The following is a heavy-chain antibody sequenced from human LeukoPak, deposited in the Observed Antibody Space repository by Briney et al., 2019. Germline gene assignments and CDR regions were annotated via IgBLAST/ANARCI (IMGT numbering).Heavy chain of an antibody. D-gene: IGHD1-20*01. Sequence: SETLSLTCTVSGGSISSYYWSWIRQPAGKGLEWIGEIYRSGSTNYNPSLKSRVTISVDTSKNQFSLKLNSVTAADTAVYYCARRPPTTYNWNDGYFDYWGQGTLVTVSS. CDR3: ARRPPTTYNWNDGYFDY. CDR2: IYRSGST. V-gene: IGHV4-4*07. J-gene: IGHJ4*02. CDR1: GGSISSYY.